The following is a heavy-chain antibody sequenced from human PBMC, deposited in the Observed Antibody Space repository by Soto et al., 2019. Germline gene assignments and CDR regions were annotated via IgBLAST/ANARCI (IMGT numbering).Heavy chain of an antibody. J-gene: IGHJ6*02. D-gene: IGHD3-22*01. Sequence: GGSLRLSCAASGFTFSSYDMHWVRQATGKGLEWVSAIGTAGDTYYPGSVKGRFTISRENAKNSLYLQMNGLRAEDTAVYYCARDTYYGSSGYPKRGFFWTYGMDVWGQGTTVTVSS. V-gene: IGHV3-13*01. CDR3: ARDTYYGSSGYPKRGFFWTYGMDV. CDR2: IGTAGDT. CDR1: GFTFSSYD.